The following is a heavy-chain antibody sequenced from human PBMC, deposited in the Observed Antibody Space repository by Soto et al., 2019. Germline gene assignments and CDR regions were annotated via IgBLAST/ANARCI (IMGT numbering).Heavy chain of an antibody. CDR2: IYHSGST. J-gene: IGHJ6*02. D-gene: IGHD2-21*02. CDR3: GRAPTYCGGDCLMDV. CDR1: GGSISSGGYS. V-gene: IGHV4-30-2*05. Sequence: SETLSLTCAVSGGSISSGGYSWSWIRQPPGKGLEWIGYIYHSGSTYYNPSLKSRVTISVDTSKNQFSLKLSSVTAADTAVYYCGRAPTYCGGDCLMDVWGQGTTVTVSS.